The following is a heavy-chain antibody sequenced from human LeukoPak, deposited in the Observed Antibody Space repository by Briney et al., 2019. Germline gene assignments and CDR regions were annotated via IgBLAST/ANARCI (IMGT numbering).Heavy chain of an antibody. CDR1: GGSISSYY. D-gene: IGHD2-2*01. J-gene: IGHJ6*03. Sequence: TSETLSLTCTVSGGSISSYYWSWIRQPAGKGLEWIGRIYTSRSTNYNPSLKSRVTMSVDTSKNQFSLKLSSVTAADTAVYYCARALFDQSSTLRGDYYYYYYMDVWGKGTTVTVSS. V-gene: IGHV4-4*07. CDR3: ARALFDQSSTLRGDYYYYYYMDV. CDR2: IYTSRST.